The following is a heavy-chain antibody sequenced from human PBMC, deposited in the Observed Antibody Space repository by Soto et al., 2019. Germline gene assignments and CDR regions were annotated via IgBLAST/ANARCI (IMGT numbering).Heavy chain of an antibody. CDR2: IKPDGTEK. Sequence: PGGSLRLSCVISGFTFSNYWMTWVRQAPGKGLEWVANIKPDGTEKYYVDSVKGRFTISRDNAKNTLFLQMNSLRAEDTAVYYCARDGTVLVATNNIMDDWGQGTTVTVSS. V-gene: IGHV3-7*01. J-gene: IGHJ6*02. CDR3: ARDGTVLVATNNIMDD. CDR1: GFTFSNYW. D-gene: IGHD5-12*01.